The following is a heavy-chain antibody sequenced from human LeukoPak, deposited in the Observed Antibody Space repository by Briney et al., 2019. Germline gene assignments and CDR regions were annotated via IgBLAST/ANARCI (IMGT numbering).Heavy chain of an antibody. Sequence: PGGSLRLSCAASGFSFSGFDMNWVRQAPGKGLEWIAHIGTSVNAIYYADSVKGRFTISRDNARDSLSLQMGSLRVEDTAVYYCAKDSVWFGDLLNWGQGALVIVSS. CDR1: GFSFSGFD. CDR3: AKDSVWFGDLLN. J-gene: IGHJ4*02. D-gene: IGHD3-10*01. CDR2: IGTSVNAI. V-gene: IGHV3-48*03.